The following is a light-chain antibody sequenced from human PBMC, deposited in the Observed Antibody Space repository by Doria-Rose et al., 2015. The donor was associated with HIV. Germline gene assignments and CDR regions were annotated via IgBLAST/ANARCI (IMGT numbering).Light chain of an antibody. CDR3: QQFDSFPRT. Sequence: TQSPSFLSASVGVRVTIACRASQGISRYLAWYQQQPGKAPTLLIFGASTLQSGVPSRFSGSGPGTEFTLTIRILQPEDFATYYCQQFDSFPRTFGQGTKVELK. J-gene: IGKJ1*01. CDR2: GAS. V-gene: IGKV1-9*01. CDR1: QGISRY.